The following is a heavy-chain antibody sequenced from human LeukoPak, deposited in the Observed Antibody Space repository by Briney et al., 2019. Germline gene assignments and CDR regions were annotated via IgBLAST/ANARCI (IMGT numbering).Heavy chain of an antibody. Sequence: SETLSLTCTVSGYSISSGYYWGWIRQPPGKGLEWIGSIYHGGSTYYDPSLKSRVTISVDTSKNQFSLKLSSVTAADTAVYYCARDRVTMIVVVIFDYWGQGTLVTVSS. CDR3: ARDRVTMIVVVIFDY. D-gene: IGHD3-22*01. J-gene: IGHJ4*02. V-gene: IGHV4-38-2*02. CDR2: IYHGGST. CDR1: GYSISSGYY.